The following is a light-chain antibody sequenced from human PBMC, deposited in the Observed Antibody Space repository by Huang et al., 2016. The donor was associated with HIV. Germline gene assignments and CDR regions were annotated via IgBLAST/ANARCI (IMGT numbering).Light chain of an antibody. J-gene: IGKJ1*01. Sequence: EVVLTQSPGTLSLSPGERATLSCWASQSVTSNYLAWYQQKPGQAPRLLIYGASSRATGIPDRCSGSGSETDFTLTISRLEPEDFAVYYCQQYGSSPTWTFGQGTKVEIK. CDR2: GAS. CDR1: QSVTSNY. CDR3: QQYGSSPTWT. V-gene: IGKV3-20*01.